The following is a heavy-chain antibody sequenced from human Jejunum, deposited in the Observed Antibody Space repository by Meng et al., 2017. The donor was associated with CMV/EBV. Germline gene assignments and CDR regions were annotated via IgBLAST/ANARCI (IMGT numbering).Heavy chain of an antibody. Sequence: LSCTVSGGALSGYYCHWIRQPPGRGLEWIGYVSYSGYTSYNPSLKSRVTISGDTSKNQFFLQLTSVTAADTAVYYCAREYSSSDYWGQGKLVTVSS. V-gene: IGHV4-59*01. CDR1: GGALSGYY. J-gene: IGHJ4*02. CDR3: AREYSSSDY. CDR2: VSYSGYT. D-gene: IGHD5-18*01.